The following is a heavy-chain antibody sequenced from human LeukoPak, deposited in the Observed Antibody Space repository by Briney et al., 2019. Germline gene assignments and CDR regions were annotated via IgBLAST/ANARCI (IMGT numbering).Heavy chain of an antibody. Sequence: SETLSLTCSVSGGSISSRYYWGWIRQSPGKGLEWIGGLYYTGSTYYNPSLKSRITISVDTSKNQFSLKLTSVTAADTAVYYCASVYSLYDNWGQGILVIISS. CDR2: LYYTGST. J-gene: IGHJ4*02. CDR1: GGSISSRYY. D-gene: IGHD6-13*01. V-gene: IGHV4-39*01. CDR3: ASVYSLYDN.